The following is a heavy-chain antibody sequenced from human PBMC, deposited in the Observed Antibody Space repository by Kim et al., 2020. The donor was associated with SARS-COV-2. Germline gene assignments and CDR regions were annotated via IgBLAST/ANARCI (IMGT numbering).Heavy chain of an antibody. D-gene: IGHD2-2*03. V-gene: IGHV4-31*02. CDR3: ARVDDVSYYFDS. Sequence: SYNPSIKSRVTMSVDTSKNQFSLKLISVNAADTAVYYCARVDDVSYYFDSWGQGTLVTVSS. J-gene: IGHJ4*02.